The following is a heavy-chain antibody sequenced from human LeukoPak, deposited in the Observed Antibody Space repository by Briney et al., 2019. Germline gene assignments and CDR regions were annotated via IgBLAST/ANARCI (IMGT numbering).Heavy chain of an antibody. CDR2: ISYDGSNK. CDR3: AKDRAPNYYYDSSGYSPDY. D-gene: IGHD3-22*01. V-gene: IGHV3-30*18. CDR1: GFTFSSYG. J-gene: IGHJ4*02. Sequence: GGSLRLSCAASGFTFSSYGMHWVRQAPGKGLEWVAVISYDGSNKYYADSVKGRFTISRDNSKNTLYLQMNSLRAEDTAVYYCAKDRAPNYYYDSSGYSPDYWGQGTLVTVSS.